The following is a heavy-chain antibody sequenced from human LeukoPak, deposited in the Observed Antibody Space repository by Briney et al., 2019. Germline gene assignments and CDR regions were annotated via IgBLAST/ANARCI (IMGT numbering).Heavy chain of an antibody. D-gene: IGHD5-12*01. J-gene: IGHJ4*02. Sequence: GGSLRLSCAASGFTFSSYAMHWVRQAPGKGLEWVAVISYDGSNKYYADSVKGRFTISRDNAKNSLYLQMNSLRAEDTAVYYCARWDIAATIKGGLDYWGQGTLVTVSS. CDR1: GFTFSSYA. CDR3: ARWDIAATIKGGLDY. V-gene: IGHV3-30-3*01. CDR2: ISYDGSNK.